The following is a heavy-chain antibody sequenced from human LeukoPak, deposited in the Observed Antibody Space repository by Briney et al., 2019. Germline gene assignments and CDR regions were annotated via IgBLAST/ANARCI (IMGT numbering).Heavy chain of an antibody. Sequence: GGSLRLSCAASGFTFSSYAMSWVRQAPGKGLEWVSAISGSGGSTYHADSVKGRFTISRDNAKNTLYLQMNSLRAEDTAVYYCARPGIAVAGSPGFDPWGQGTLVTVSS. CDR3: ARPGIAVAGSPGFDP. J-gene: IGHJ5*02. D-gene: IGHD6-19*01. CDR2: ISGSGGST. CDR1: GFTFSSYA. V-gene: IGHV3-23*01.